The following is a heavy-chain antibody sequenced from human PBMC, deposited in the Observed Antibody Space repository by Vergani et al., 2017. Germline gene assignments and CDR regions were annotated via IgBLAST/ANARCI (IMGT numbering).Heavy chain of an antibody. V-gene: IGHV1-46*01. CDR1: GYTFTSYY. CDR3: ARDSRYCSRTSCYVGRYWFDP. CDR2: INPSGGSK. Sequence: QVQLVQSGAEVKKPGASVKVSCKASGYTFTSYYMHWVRQAPGQGLEWMGIINPSGGSKSYAQKFQGRVTMTRDTSTSTVYMELSSLRSEDTAVYYCARDSRYCSRTSCYVGRYWFDPWGQGPLVIVSS. D-gene: IGHD2-2*01. J-gene: IGHJ5*02.